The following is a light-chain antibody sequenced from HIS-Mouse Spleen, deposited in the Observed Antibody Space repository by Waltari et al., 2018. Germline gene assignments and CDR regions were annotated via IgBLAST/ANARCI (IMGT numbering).Light chain of an antibody. Sequence: DIVLTQSPGTLSLAPGERATLSCRASHSVSSSYLAWYQHKPGQAPRLLIYGASSRATGIPDRFSGSGSGTDFTLTISRLEPEDFAVYYCQQYGSSPLTFGGGTKVEIK. CDR2: GAS. V-gene: IGKV3-20*01. J-gene: IGKJ4*01. CDR1: HSVSSSY. CDR3: QQYGSSPLT.